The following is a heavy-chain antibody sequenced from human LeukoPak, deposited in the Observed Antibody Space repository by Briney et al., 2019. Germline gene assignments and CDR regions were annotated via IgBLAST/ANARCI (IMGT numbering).Heavy chain of an antibody. D-gene: IGHD6-19*01. CDR1: GFTFSSYE. V-gene: IGHV3-48*03. CDR2: ISSSGSTI. Sequence: GGSLRLSCAASGFTFSSYEMNWVRHAPGKGLEWVSYISSSGSTIYYADSVKGRFTISRDNAKNSLYLQMNSLRAEDTAVYYCARDRGAQWLVPLDYWGQGTLVTVSS. CDR3: ARDRGAQWLVPLDY. J-gene: IGHJ4*02.